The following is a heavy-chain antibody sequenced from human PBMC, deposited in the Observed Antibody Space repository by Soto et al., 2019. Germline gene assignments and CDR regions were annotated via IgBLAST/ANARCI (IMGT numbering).Heavy chain of an antibody. CDR2: IYYSGST. CDR1: GGSISGSSYY. J-gene: IGHJ3*02. Sequence: PSETLSLTCTLSGGSISGSSYYWGWIRQPPGKGLEWIGSIYYSGSTYYNPSLKSRVTISVDTSRNQFSLKLSSVTAADTAVYYCARRRSFSAFDIWGQAT. V-gene: IGHV4-39*01. D-gene: IGHD3-10*01. CDR3: ARRRSFSAFDI.